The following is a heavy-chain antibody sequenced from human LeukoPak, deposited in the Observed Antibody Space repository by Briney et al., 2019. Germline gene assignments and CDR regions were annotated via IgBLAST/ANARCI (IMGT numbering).Heavy chain of an antibody. CDR2: INWNGGST. V-gene: IGHV3-20*04. CDR3: ARDTSSGYPSYYYYYMDV. J-gene: IGHJ6*03. Sequence: PGGSLRLSCAASGFTFDDYGMSWVRQAPGKGLEWVSGINWNGGSTGYADSVKGRFTISRDNAKNSLYLQMNSLRAEDTALCYRARDTSSGYPSYYYYYMDVWGKGTTVTVSS. CDR1: GFTFDDYG. D-gene: IGHD3-22*01.